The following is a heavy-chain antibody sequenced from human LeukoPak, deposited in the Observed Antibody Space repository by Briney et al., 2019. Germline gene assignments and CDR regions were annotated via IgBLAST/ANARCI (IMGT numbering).Heavy chain of an antibody. CDR2: IIPIFGTA. V-gene: IGHV1-69*05. CDR1: GGTFSSYA. D-gene: IGHD1-14*01. J-gene: IGHJ6*03. CDR3: ASQTGSQLPRVYYYYYYMDV. Sequence: ASVKVSCKVSGGTFSSYAISWVRQAPGQGLEWMGGIIPIFGTANYAQKFQGRVTITTDESTSTAYMELSSLRSEDTAVYYCASQTGSQLPRVYYYYYYMDVWGKGTTVTVSS.